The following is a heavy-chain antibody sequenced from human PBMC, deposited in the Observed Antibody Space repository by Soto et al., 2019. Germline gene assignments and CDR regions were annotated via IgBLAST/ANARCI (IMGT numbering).Heavy chain of an antibody. CDR3: ARDQGSSWPVINYYGMDV. V-gene: IGHV3-74*01. CDR2: INSDGSST. J-gene: IGHJ6*02. Sequence: PGGSLRLSCAASGFTFSSYWMHWVRQAPGKGLVWVSRINSDGSSTSYADSVKGRFTISRDNAKNTLYLQMNSLRAEDTAVYYCARDQGSSWPVINYYGMDVWGQGTTVTVSS. D-gene: IGHD6-13*01. CDR1: GFTFSSYW.